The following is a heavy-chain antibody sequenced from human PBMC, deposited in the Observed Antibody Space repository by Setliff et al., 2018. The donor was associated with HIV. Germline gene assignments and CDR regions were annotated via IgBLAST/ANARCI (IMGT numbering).Heavy chain of an antibody. CDR2: IYGSGNT. CDR3: ATGLIMAPDY. J-gene: IGHJ4*02. CDR1: GDSISSKYY. Sequence: LTCAVSGDSISSKYYWSWVRQPPGEGLEWIGEIYGSGNTNSNPSLKTGVTMSLDKSKNQFSLKLSSVTAADTAVYYCATGLIMAPDYWGQGSLVTVSS. V-gene: IGHV4-4*02. D-gene: IGHD2-8*01.